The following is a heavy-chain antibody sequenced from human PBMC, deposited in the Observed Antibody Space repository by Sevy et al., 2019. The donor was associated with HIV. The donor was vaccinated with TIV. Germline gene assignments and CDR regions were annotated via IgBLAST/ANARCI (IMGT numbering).Heavy chain of an antibody. CDR1: GGSVSRSTYY. Sequence: SETLSLTCTVSGGSVSRSTYYWGWIRQPPGKGLEWIGSIYYSGSTYYNPSLKSRVTISVDTSKNQFSLKLSSVTAADTAVHYCARHSSMTTLTMNYWGQGTLVTVSS. CDR2: IYYSGST. J-gene: IGHJ4*02. CDR3: ARHSSMTTLTMNY. V-gene: IGHV4-39*01. D-gene: IGHD4-17*01.